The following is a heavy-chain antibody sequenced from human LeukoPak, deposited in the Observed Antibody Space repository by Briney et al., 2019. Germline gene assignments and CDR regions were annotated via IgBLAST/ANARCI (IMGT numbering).Heavy chain of an antibody. D-gene: IGHD3-10*01. CDR1: GYSISSGYY. CDR3: ARRHDYYYGSGSHNNWFDP. CDR2: IYHSGST. J-gene: IGHJ5*02. Sequence: SETLSLTCTVSGYSISSGYYWGWIRQPPGKGLEWIGNIYHSGSTYYNPSLKSRVTISVDTSKNQFSLKLSSVTAADTAVYYCARRHDYYYGSGSHNNWFDPWGQGTLVTVSS. V-gene: IGHV4-38-2*02.